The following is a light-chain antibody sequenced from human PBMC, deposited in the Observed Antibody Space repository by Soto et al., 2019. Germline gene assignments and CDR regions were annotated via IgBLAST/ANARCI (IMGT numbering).Light chain of an antibody. Sequence: IQMTQSPSTLSASVGDRVTITCRASQNIDRWLAWYQQKPGKAPNLLIYGASSLESGVPSRFSGSGSGTEFTLTLSSLRPDDFATYYCQHYNSYPWTFGQGTKVEIK. V-gene: IGKV1-5*03. CDR1: QNIDRW. J-gene: IGKJ1*01. CDR2: GAS. CDR3: QHYNSYPWT.